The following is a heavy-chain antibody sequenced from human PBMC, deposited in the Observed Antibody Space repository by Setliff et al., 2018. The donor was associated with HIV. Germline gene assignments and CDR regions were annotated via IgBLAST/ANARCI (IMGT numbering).Heavy chain of an antibody. V-gene: IGHV4-59*01. Sequence: LSLTCTVSGGTISSYYWSWIRQPPGKGLEWNGYIYYNGNTNYNPSLKSRVTISVDTSKNQLSLKLSSVTAADTAVYYCAREIYGGNSRPFDYWGQGTLVTVSS. D-gene: IGHD4-17*01. CDR2: IYYNGNT. CDR3: AREIYGGNSRPFDY. J-gene: IGHJ4*02. CDR1: GGTISSYY.